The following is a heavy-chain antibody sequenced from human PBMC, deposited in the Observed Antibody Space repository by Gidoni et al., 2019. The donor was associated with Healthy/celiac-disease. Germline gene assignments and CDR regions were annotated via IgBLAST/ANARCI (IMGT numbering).Heavy chain of an antibody. CDR1: GGSFSGYY. D-gene: IGHD3-3*01. V-gene: IGHV4-34*01. J-gene: IGHJ5*02. Sequence: QVQLQQWGAGLLKPSETLSLTCAVYGGSFSGYYWSWIRQPPGKGLEWIGEINHSGSTNYNPSLKSRVTISVDTSKNQFSLKLSSVTAADTAVYYCARGRNSILEWLGRGWFDPWGQGTLVTVSS. CDR3: ARGRNSILEWLGRGWFDP. CDR2: INHSGST.